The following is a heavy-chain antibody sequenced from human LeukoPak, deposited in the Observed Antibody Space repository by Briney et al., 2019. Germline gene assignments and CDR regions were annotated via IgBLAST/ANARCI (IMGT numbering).Heavy chain of an antibody. CDR2: ISYDGSNK. J-gene: IGHJ6*02. CDR3: AKDQGSSPSLLFYYYYYGMDV. D-gene: IGHD6-6*01. CDR1: GFTFSSYG. V-gene: IGHV3-30*18. Sequence: GGSLRLSCAASGFTFSSYGMHWVRQAPGKGLEWVAVISYDGSNKYYADSVKGRFTISRDNSKNTLYLQMNSLRAEDTAVYYCAKDQGSSPSLLFYYYYYGMDVWGQGTTVTVSS.